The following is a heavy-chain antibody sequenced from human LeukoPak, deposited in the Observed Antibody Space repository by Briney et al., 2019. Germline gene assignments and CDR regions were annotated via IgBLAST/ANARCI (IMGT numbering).Heavy chain of an antibody. V-gene: IGHV4-59*01. CDR1: GGSISSYY. CDR2: IYYSGST. Sequence: PSETLSLTCTVSGGSISSYYWSWIRQPPGKGLEWIGYIYYSGSTNYNPSLKSRVTISVDTSKNQFSLKLSSVTAADTAVYYCARGGLWFGELLSGHWHWFDPWGQGTLVTVSS. J-gene: IGHJ5*02. CDR3: ARGGLWFGELLSGHWHWFDP. D-gene: IGHD3-10*01.